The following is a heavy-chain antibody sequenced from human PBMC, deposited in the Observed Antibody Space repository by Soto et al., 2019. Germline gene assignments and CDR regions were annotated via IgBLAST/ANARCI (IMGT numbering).Heavy chain of an antibody. D-gene: IGHD2-15*01. CDR1: GFTVSSNY. CDR2: IYSGGTT. J-gene: IGHJ4*02. CDR3: ARDSWVGFDY. Sequence: EVQLVESGGGLIQPGGSLRLSCAVSGFTVSSNYMSWVRQAPGKGLEWVSVIYSGGTTYYADSVKGRFTISRDNSENTLYLQMNSLSAVDTAVYYCARDSWVGFDYWGQGTLVTVSS. V-gene: IGHV3-53*01.